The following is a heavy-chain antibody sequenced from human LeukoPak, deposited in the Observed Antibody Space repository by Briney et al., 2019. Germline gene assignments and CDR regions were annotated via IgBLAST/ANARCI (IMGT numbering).Heavy chain of an antibody. Sequence: PGGSLRLSCAASGFTFSSYAMSWVRQAPGKGLERVSAISGSGGSTYYADSVKGRFTISRDNSKNTLYLQMNSLRAEDTAVYYCAKSTAWTVTTHFDYWGQGTLVTVSS. CDR2: ISGSGGST. CDR1: GFTFSSYA. CDR3: AKSTAWTVTTHFDY. D-gene: IGHD4-17*01. J-gene: IGHJ4*02. V-gene: IGHV3-23*01.